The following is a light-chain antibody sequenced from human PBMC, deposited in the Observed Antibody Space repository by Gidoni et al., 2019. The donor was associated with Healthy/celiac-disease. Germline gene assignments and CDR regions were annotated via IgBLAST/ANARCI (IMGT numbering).Light chain of an antibody. J-gene: IGKJ2*01. CDR1: QDISNY. CDR2: DAS. Sequence: DIQMTQSPSSLSASVGDRVTITCQASQDISNYLNWYQQKPGKAPKLLIYDASNLETGVPSRSSGSGSGTDFTFTISSLQPEDIATYYCQQYDNLPYTFGQXTKLEIK. CDR3: QQYDNLPYT. V-gene: IGKV1-33*01.